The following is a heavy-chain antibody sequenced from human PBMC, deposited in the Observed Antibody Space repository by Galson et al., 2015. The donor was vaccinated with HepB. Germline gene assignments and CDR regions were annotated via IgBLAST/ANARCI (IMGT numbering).Heavy chain of an antibody. D-gene: IGHD3-10*01. CDR1: RFSFSSYD. CDR3: AKDRQMWFGELEGGYFDY. Sequence: SLRLSCAASRFSFSSYDMHWVRQAPGKGLEWVAVISYDGGNEYYADSVKGRFTISRDNSKNTLYLQLNSLRPEDTAVYYCAKDRQMWFGELEGGYFDYWGQGTLVTVSS. J-gene: IGHJ4*02. CDR2: ISYDGGNE. V-gene: IGHV3-30*18.